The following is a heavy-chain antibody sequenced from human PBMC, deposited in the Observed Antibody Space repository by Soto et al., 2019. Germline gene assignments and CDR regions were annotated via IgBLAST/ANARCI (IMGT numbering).Heavy chain of an antibody. Sequence: ASVKVSCKASGYAFTSYGISWVRQAPGQGLEWMGWISAYNDNTNYAQKLQDRVTMTTDTSTSTAYMELRSLRSDDTAVYYCVRENWNYDYYYGMDVWGQGTTVTVSS. CDR2: ISAYNDNT. J-gene: IGHJ6*02. D-gene: IGHD1-1*01. CDR3: VRENWNYDYYYGMDV. CDR1: GYAFTSYG. V-gene: IGHV1-18*04.